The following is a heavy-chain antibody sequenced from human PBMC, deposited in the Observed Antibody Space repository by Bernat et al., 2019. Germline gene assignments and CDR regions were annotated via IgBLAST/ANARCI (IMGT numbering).Heavy chain of an antibody. D-gene: IGHD3-9*01. CDR1: GFTVSSNY. V-gene: IGHV3-66*01. Sequence: EVQLVESGGGLVQPGGSLRLSCAASGFTVSSNYMSWVRQAPGKGLEWVSVIYSGGTTYYADSVKGRFTISRDNSKNTLYLQMNSLRAEDTAVYYCARELPYYDILTGPYWGQGTTVTVSS. CDR3: ARELPYYDILTGPY. J-gene: IGHJ6*02. CDR2: IYSGGTT.